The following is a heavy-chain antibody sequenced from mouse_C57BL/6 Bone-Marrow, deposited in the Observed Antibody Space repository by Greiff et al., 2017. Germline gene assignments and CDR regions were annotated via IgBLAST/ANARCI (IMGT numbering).Heavy chain of an antibody. CDR2: IYPGSGST. D-gene: IGHD1-1*01. CDR3: ARGLNLFLDY. Sequence: QVQLQQSGAELVKPGASVKMSCKASGYTFTSYWITWVKQRPGQGLEWIGDIYPGSGSTNYNGKFKGKATLTADKSSSTAYMQLSSLTSEDSAVYFCARGLNLFLDYWGQGTTLTVSS. CDR1: GYTFTSYW. V-gene: IGHV1-55*01. J-gene: IGHJ2*01.